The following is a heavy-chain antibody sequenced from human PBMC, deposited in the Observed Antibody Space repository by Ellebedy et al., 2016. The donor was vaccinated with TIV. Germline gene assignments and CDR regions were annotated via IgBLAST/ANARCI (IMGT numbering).Heavy chain of an antibody. CDR1: GFTFSSYA. D-gene: IGHD3-22*01. V-gene: IGHV3-23*01. CDR3: ASEYDSSGYYS. Sequence: GESLKISCAASGFTFSSYAMSWVRQAPGKGLEWVSAISGSGGSTYYADSVKGRFTISRDNAKNSLYLQMNSLRAEDTAVYYCASEYDSSGYYSWGQGTLVTVSS. CDR2: ISGSGGST. J-gene: IGHJ4*02.